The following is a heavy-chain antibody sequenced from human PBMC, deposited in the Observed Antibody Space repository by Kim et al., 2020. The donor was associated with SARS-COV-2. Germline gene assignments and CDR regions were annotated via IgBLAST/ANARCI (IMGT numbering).Heavy chain of an antibody. J-gene: IGHJ6*02. Sequence: SVKVSCKSSGGTFSSYAISWVRQAPGQGLEWMGGIIPIFGTANYAQKFQGRVTITADESTSTAYMELSSLRSEDTAVYYCARTSYSNRLIHYYYYGMDVWGQGTTVTVSS. CDR3: ARTSYSNRLIHYYYYGMDV. CDR2: IIPIFGTA. CDR1: GGTFSSYA. D-gene: IGHD4-4*01. V-gene: IGHV1-69*13.